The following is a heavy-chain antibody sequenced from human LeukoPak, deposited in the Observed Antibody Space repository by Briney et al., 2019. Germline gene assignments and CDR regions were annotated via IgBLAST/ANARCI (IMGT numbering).Heavy chain of an antibody. CDR3: ARMRDGYNDAYDI. Sequence: GASVKVSCKASGYTFTKSYIHWVRQAPGQRLEWMGLINPGGDNTDYAQNFQGRLTMTSDTSARTVYMELSSLRSDDTAVYYCARMRDGYNDAYDIWGQGTLVTVTS. D-gene: IGHD5-24*01. V-gene: IGHV1-46*01. CDR1: GYTFTKSY. J-gene: IGHJ3*02. CDR2: INPGGDNT.